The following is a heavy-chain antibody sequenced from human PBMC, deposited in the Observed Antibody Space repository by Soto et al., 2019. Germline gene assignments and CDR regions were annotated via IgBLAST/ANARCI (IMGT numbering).Heavy chain of an antibody. V-gene: IGHV4-30-2*01. J-gene: IGHJ4*02. D-gene: IGHD4-4*01. Sequence: TLSLTCSVSGGSISSGGYSWSWIRQPPGKGLEWIGYIYHSGSTYYNPSLKSRVTISVDRSKNQFSLKLSSVTAADTAVYYCARADSTSRFYFDSWGQGTLVTVSS. CDR2: IYHSGST. CDR1: GGSISSGGYS. CDR3: ARADSTSRFYFDS.